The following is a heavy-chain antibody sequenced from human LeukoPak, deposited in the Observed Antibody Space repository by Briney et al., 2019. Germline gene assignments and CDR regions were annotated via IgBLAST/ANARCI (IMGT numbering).Heavy chain of an antibody. V-gene: IGHV2-70*04. CDR3: ARTLGGLPGVGYYMDV. J-gene: IGHJ6*03. CDR1: GFSLSTSGMR. D-gene: IGHD4-11*01. CDR2: IDWDDDK. Sequence: SGPALVKPTQTLTLTCTFSGFSLSTSGMRVSWIRQPPGKALEWLARIDWDDDKFYSTSLKTRLTISKDTSKNQVVLTMTNMDPVDTATYYCARTLGGLPGVGYYMDVWGKGTTVTVSS.